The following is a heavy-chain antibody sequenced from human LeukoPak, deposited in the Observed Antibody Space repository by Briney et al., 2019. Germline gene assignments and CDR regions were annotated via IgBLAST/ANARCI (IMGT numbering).Heavy chain of an antibody. CDR2: IYHSGTT. CDR1: GGSISSTNW. Sequence: SETLSLTCAVSGGSISSTNWWSWVRQPPGKGLEWIGEIYHSGTTNYNPSLKSRVTISVDKSKNQFSLKLNSVTAADTAVYYCARKTASGVNWFDPWGQGTLVTVSS. D-gene: IGHD2-21*02. V-gene: IGHV4-4*02. CDR3: ARKTASGVNWFDP. J-gene: IGHJ5*02.